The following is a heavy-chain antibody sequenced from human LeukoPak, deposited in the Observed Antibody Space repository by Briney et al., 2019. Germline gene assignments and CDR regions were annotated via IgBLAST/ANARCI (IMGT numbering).Heavy chain of an antibody. J-gene: IGHJ4*02. CDR2: ISGSGGST. CDR1: GFTFSSYA. V-gene: IGHV3-23*01. Sequence: GSLRLSCAASGFTFSSYAMSWVRQAPGKGLEWVSAISGSGGSTYYADSVKGRFTISRDNSKNTLYLQMNSLRAEDTAVYYCAKGVDYCDYVEYFDYWGQGTLVTVSS. D-gene: IGHD4-17*01. CDR3: AKGVDYCDYVEYFDY.